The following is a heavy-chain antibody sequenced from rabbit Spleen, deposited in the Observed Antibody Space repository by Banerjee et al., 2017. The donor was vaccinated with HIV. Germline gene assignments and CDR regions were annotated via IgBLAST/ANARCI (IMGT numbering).Heavy chain of an antibody. J-gene: IGHJ4*01. CDR3: ARDLTGVIGWNFNL. CDR2: IDSGSSGFT. Sequence: QSLEESGGDLVKPGASLTLTCTASGVSFSLSSYMCWVRQAPGKGLEWIACIDSGSSGFTYFATWAIGRFTISKTSSTTVTLQMTSLTAADTATYFCARDLTGVIGWNFNLWGQGTLVTVS. D-gene: IGHD1-1*01. V-gene: IGHV1S40*01. CDR1: GVSFSLSSY.